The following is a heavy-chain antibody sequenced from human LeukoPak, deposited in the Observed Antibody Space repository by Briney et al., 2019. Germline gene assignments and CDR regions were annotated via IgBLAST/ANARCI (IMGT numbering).Heavy chain of an antibody. CDR3: ARGSRRKVVPAAMLDY. Sequence: SETLSLTCAVYSGSFSGYYWSWIRQPPGKGLEWIGEINHSGSTNYNPSLKSRVTISVDTSKNQFSLKLSSVTAADTAVYYCARGSRRKVVPAAMLDYWGQGTLVTVSS. J-gene: IGHJ4*02. V-gene: IGHV4-34*01. CDR2: INHSGST. CDR1: SGSFSGYY. D-gene: IGHD2-2*01.